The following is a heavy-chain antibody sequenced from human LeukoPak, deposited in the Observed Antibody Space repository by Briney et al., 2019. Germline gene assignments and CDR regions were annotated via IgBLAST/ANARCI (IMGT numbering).Heavy chain of an antibody. V-gene: IGHV4-4*07. CDR3: ARAAIAAAGTHAFDI. J-gene: IGHJ3*02. D-gene: IGHD6-13*01. Sequence: SSETLSLTCTVSGGSISSYYWSWIRQPAGKGLEWIGRIYTSGSTNYNPSLKSRVTMSVDTSKNQFPLKLSSVTAADTAVYYCARAAIAAAGTHAFDIWGQGTMVTVSS. CDR2: IYTSGST. CDR1: GGSISSYY.